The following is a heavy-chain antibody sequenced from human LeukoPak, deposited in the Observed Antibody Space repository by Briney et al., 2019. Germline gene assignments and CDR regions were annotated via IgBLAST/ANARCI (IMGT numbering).Heavy chain of an antibody. CDR3: AKNGLDIVVVPAANDAFDI. CDR2: ISGSGGST. J-gene: IGHJ3*02. CDR1: GFTFSSYA. D-gene: IGHD2-2*03. Sequence: GGSLRLPCAASGFTFSSYAMSWVRQAPGKGLEWVSAISGSGGSTYYADSVKGRFTISRDNSKNTLYLQMNSLRAEDTAVYYCAKNGLDIVVVPAANDAFDIWGQGTMVTVSS. V-gene: IGHV3-23*01.